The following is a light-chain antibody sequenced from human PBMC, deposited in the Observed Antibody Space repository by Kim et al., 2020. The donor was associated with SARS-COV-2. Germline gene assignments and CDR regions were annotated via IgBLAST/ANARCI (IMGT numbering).Light chain of an antibody. CDR2: ATS. CDR1: QDIIKV. J-gene: IGKJ5*01. CDR3: TPHNTYPIA. Sequence: ASDGDRVNIPCRASQDIIKVIGWYQQSPGKAPTRLIYATSSLQRGVPSRCSGSGAGTEYTLTSSRVQPEHFAMYLSTPHNTYPIACGEGTRLWI. V-gene: IGKV1-17*01.